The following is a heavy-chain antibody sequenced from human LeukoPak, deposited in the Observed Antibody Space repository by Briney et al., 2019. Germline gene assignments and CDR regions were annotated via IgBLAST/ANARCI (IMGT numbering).Heavy chain of an antibody. Sequence: PGGSLRLSCAASGFTFSSYDMHWVRHATGKGLERVSAIGTAGDPYYPGSVKGRFTISRENAKNSLYLQMNSLRAGDTAVYYCARGSGLHGGNADDAFDIWGQGTMVTVSS. J-gene: IGHJ3*02. CDR1: GFTFSSYD. CDR2: IGTAGDP. V-gene: IGHV3-13*05. CDR3: ARGSGLHGGNADDAFDI. D-gene: IGHD4-23*01.